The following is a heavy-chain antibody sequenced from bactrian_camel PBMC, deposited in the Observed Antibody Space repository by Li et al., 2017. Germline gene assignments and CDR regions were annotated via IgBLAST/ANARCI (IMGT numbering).Heavy chain of an antibody. CDR3: AAGRTSTLVPARYTY. CDR2: IDYRSGGS. D-gene: IGHD4*01. V-gene: IGHV3-3*01. J-gene: IGHJ4*01. Sequence: LVESGGGAVQAGGSLRLSCEIYGNTPCSNCIGWFRQAPAKEREGVAVIDYRSGGSLLADSVKGRFTISQDKARNTVYLQMESLKPEDTAMYYCAAGRTSTLVPARYTYWGQGTQVTVSS. CDR1: GNTPCSNC.